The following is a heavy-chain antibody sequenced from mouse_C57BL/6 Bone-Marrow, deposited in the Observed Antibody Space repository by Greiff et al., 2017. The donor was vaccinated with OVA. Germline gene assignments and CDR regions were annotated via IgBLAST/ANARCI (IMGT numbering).Heavy chain of an antibody. Sequence: QVQLQQSGPGLVQPSQSLSITCTVSGFSLTSYGVHWVRQSPGKGLEWLGVIWRGGSTDYNAAFMSRLSITKDNSKSQVFFKMNSLQADDTAIYYCAKKKDYDYPSYYAMDYWGQGTSVTVSS. CDR1: GFSLTSYG. CDR3: AKKKDYDYPSYYAMDY. D-gene: IGHD2-4*01. CDR2: IWRGGST. J-gene: IGHJ4*01. V-gene: IGHV2-5*01.